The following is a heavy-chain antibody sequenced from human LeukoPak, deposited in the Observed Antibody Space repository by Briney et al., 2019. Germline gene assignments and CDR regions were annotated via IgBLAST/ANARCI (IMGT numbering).Heavy chain of an antibody. CDR3: ARDAGGSSFIPMDV. CDR2: IYYSGST. Sequence: PSETLSLTCTVSGGSISSYYWSWIRQPPGKGLEWIGYIYYSGSTNYNPSLKSRVTISVDTSKNQFSLKLSSVTAADTAVYYCARDAGGSSFIPMDVWGQGTTVTVSS. J-gene: IGHJ6*02. V-gene: IGHV4-59*01. CDR1: GGSISSYY. D-gene: IGHD2-15*01.